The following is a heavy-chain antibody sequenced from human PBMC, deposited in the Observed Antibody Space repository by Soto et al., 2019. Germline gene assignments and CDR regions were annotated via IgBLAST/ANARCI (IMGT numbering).Heavy chain of an antibody. J-gene: IGHJ4*02. CDR3: ARPAPPVDY. V-gene: IGHV1-18*01. Sequence: QVQLVQSGAEVKKPGASVKVSCKASGYTFTSYGISWVRQAPGQGLEWMGWISAYNGNTNDAQKLQGRVTMTTDTTTSTAHRDPASLRSDDKPVYYCARPAPPVDYWGQGSLVTVPS. CDR1: GYTFTSYG. CDR2: ISAYNGNT.